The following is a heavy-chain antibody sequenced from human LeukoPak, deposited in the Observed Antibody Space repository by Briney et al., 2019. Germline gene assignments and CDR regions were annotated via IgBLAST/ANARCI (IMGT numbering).Heavy chain of an antibody. Sequence: GGSLRLSCAASGFTFSSYAMSWVCQAPGKGLEWVPAISGSGGSTYYADSVKGRFTISRDNSKNTLYLQMNSLRAEDTAVYYCAKDTHYYDSSGYYQAFDPWGQGTLVTVSS. CDR2: ISGSGGST. J-gene: IGHJ5*02. CDR3: AKDTHYYDSSGYYQAFDP. CDR1: GFTFSSYA. D-gene: IGHD3-22*01. V-gene: IGHV3-23*01.